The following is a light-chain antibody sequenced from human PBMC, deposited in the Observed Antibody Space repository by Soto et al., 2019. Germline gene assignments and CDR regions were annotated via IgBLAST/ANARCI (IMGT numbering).Light chain of an antibody. V-gene: IGKV1-5*01. CDR2: DAS. J-gene: IGKJ1*01. Sequence: DIRMTQSPSTLSASVGDRVTISCRASQSLSSWLAWYQQKPGKAPKLLIYDASSLESGVPSRFSGSGSGTKFTLTIISLQPDDFATYYCQQYHSFPWTFGQGTKVEIK. CDR1: QSLSSW. CDR3: QQYHSFPWT.